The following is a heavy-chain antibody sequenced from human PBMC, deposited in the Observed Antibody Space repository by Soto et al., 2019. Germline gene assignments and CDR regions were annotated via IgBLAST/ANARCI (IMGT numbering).Heavy chain of an antibody. D-gene: IGHD6-19*01. Sequence: GGSLRLSCAASGFTSSSYWMHWVRQAPGKGLVWVSRINSDGSSISYADSVKGRFTISRGNAKNTLYLQMNSLRVEDTAVYYCARETGYSSGWRQDYWGQGTLVTVSS. CDR1: GFTSSSYW. V-gene: IGHV3-74*01. CDR3: ARETGYSSGWRQDY. J-gene: IGHJ4*02. CDR2: INSDGSSI.